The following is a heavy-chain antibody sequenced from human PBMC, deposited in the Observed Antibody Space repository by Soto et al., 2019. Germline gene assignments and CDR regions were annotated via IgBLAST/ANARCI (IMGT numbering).Heavy chain of an antibody. CDR3: TRLHPGSYFN. D-gene: IGHD3-10*01. J-gene: IGHJ4*02. Sequence: EVQLVESGGGLVQPGGSLKLSCAASGFTFSGSAMHWVRQASGKGLEWVGRIRSKANSYATAYAASVKGRFTISRDDSKNTAYLQMNSLKTEDTAVYYCTRLHPGSYFNWGKGTLVTVSS. V-gene: IGHV3-73*02. CDR1: GFTFSGSA. CDR2: IRSKANSYAT.